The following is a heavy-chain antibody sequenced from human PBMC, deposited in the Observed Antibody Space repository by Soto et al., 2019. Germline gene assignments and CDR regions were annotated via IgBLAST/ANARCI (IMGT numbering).Heavy chain of an antibody. V-gene: IGHV1-69*13. J-gene: IGHJ6*02. D-gene: IGHD6-6*01. CDR3: ARVGQRKLAASPYYYGMDV. CDR1: GCTFSSYA. Sequence: SVKVSCKASGCTFSSYAISWVRQAGGQGREWMGGIIPIFGTANYAQKFQGRVTITADESTSTAYMELSSLRSEDTAVYYCARVGQRKLAASPYYYGMDVWGQGTTVTVSS. CDR2: IIPIFGTA.